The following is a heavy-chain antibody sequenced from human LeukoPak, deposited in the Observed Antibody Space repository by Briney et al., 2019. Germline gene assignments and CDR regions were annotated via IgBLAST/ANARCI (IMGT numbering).Heavy chain of an antibody. D-gene: IGHD3-22*01. Sequence: ASVKVSCKASGFTFTSYYMHWVRQAPGQGLEWMGIINPSGGSTNYAQKFQGRVSMTRDTSTSTVYMELSSLRSEDTAMYWCARGYYDSSGYDPGLGYWGQGTLVTVSS. CDR3: ARGYYDSSGYDPGLGY. V-gene: IGHV1-46*01. J-gene: IGHJ4*02. CDR1: GFTFTSYY. CDR2: INPSGGST.